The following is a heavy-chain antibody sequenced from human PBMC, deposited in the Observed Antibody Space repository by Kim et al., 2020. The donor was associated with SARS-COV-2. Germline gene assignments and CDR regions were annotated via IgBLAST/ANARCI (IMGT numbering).Heavy chain of an antibody. Sequence: TNDNPPLKSRVTKSVDTSKNQFSLKLSSVTAADTAVYYCARGKIGWFRELRFDPWGQGTLVTVSS. V-gene: IGHV4-34*01. D-gene: IGHD3-10*01. J-gene: IGHJ5*02. CDR3: ARGKIGWFRELRFDP. CDR2: T.